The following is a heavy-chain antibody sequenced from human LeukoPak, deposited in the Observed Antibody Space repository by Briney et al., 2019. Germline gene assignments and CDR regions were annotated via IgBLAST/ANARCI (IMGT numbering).Heavy chain of an antibody. J-gene: IGHJ3*02. V-gene: IGHV3-13*05. CDR1: GFTFRHFA. CDR2: IGTAGDP. Sequence: PGGSLRLSCAASGFTFRHFAMNWVRQATGKGLEWVSAIGTAGDPYYPGSVKGRFTISRENAKNSLYLQMNSLRAGDTAVYYCARGMEGGAFDIWGQGTMVTVSS. D-gene: IGHD3-16*01. CDR3: ARGMEGGAFDI.